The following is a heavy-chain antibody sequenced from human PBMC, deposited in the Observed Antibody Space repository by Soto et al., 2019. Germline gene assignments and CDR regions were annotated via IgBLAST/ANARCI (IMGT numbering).Heavy chain of an antibody. V-gene: IGHV1-3*01. CDR1: GYTFTSYA. D-gene: IGHD1-20*01. CDR2: INAGNGNT. CDR3: ARYGITGTPETDYYYYYGMDV. Sequence: ASVKVSCKASGYTFTSYAMHWVRQAPGQRLEWMGWINAGNGNTKYSQKFQGRVTITRDTSASTAYIELSSLRSEDTAVYYCARYGITGTPETDYYYYYGMDVWGQGTTVTVSS. J-gene: IGHJ6*02.